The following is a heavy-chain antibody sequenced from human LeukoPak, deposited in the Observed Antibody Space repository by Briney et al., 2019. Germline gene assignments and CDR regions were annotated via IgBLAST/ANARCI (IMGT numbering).Heavy chain of an antibody. J-gene: IGHJ3*02. V-gene: IGHV3-30*02. Sequence: GGSLRLSCAASGFTFSTYGMHWVRQAPGKGLEWVTSIRYDGSNKYCADSVKGRFTISRDNSKNTLYLQMNSLRAEDTAVYYCAKGLEIWSGYPDDAFDIWGQGTMVTVSS. CDR1: GFTFSTYG. CDR3: AKGLEIWSGYPDDAFDI. D-gene: IGHD3-3*01. CDR2: IRYDGSNK.